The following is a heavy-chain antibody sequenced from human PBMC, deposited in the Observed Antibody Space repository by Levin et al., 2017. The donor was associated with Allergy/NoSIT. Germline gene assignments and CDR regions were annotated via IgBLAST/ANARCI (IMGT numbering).Heavy chain of an antibody. Sequence: LSLTCAASGFPFSSYWMHWVRQAPGKGLVWVSRINSDGSSTSYADSVKGRFTISRDNAKNTLYLQMNSLRAEDTAVYYCARESIVGATPDYWGQGTLVTVSS. D-gene: IGHD1-26*01. V-gene: IGHV3-74*01. CDR3: ARESIVGATPDY. CDR1: GFPFSSYW. CDR2: INSDGSST. J-gene: IGHJ4*02.